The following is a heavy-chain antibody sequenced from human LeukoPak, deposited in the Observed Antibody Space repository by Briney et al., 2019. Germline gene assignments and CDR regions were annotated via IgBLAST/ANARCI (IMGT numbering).Heavy chain of an antibody. Sequence: SETLSLTCVVSGDSISSSSWWSWVRQPPGKGLEWIGETFHSGSPNHNPSLRGRVTISVDKSNNQFSLRLRSVTAADTAVYFCARKVVPAASYWYFDVWDRGTLITVSS. CDR2: TFHSGSP. V-gene: IGHV4/OR15-8*01. J-gene: IGHJ2*01. CDR3: ARKVVPAASYWYFDV. CDR1: GDSISSSSW. D-gene: IGHD2-2*01.